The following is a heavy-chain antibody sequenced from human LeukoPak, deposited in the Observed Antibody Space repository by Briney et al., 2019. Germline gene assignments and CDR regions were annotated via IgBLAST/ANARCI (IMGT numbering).Heavy chain of an antibody. CDR2: ISSSSSYI. CDR3: ARDVTYYDTLWGIRNWFDP. V-gene: IGHV3-21*01. J-gene: IGHJ5*02. D-gene: IGHD3-22*01. Sequence: PGGSLRLSCAASGFTFSSYSMNWVRQAPGKGLEWVSSISSSSSYIYYADSVKGRFTISRDNAKNSPYLQMNSLRAEDTAVYYCARDVTYYDTLWGIRNWFDPWGQGTLVTVSS. CDR1: GFTFSSYS.